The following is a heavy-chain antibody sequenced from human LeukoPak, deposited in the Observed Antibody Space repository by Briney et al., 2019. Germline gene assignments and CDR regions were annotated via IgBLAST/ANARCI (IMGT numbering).Heavy chain of an antibody. J-gene: IGHJ4*02. CDR2: ISWNSGSI. CDR3: ATSYGDFREPFDY. CDR1: GFTFDDYA. D-gene: IGHD4-17*01. V-gene: IGHV3-9*01. Sequence: GGSLRLSCAASGFTFDDYAMHWVRQAPGKGLEWVSGISWNSGSIVYADSVKGRFTISRDNAKNSLYLQMNSLRAEDTALYYCATSYGDFREPFDYWGQGTLVTASS.